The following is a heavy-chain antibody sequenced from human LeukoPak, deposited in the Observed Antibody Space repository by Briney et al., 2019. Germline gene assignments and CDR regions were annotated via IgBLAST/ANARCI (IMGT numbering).Heavy chain of an antibody. J-gene: IGHJ6*03. CDR1: GGSISSGSYY. CDR2: IYKSGIT. V-gene: IGHV4-61*02. Sequence: SETLSLACTVSGGSISSGSYYWSWIRQPAGKGLEWIGRIYKSGITNYNPSLKSRVTMSVDTSKNQFSLELTSVTAADTAVYYCTRGDYSASYYMDVWGKGTTVTISS. D-gene: IGHD2-15*01. CDR3: TRGDYSASYYMDV.